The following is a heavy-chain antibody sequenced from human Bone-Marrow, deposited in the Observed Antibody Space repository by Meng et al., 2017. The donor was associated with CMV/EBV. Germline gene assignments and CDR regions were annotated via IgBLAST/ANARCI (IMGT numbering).Heavy chain of an antibody. CDR2: ITHSGST. J-gene: IGHJ4*02. CDR1: GAPFSGY. CDR3: APGFRSWSGSYSS. Sequence: VHLYQWGAGLLKLSETLSLTGGVYGAPFSGYWSWVRQPPGKGLEWIGEITHSGSTNYNVSLKSRVTISIDTSKNQFSLKLSSVTATDTAVYYCAPGFRSWSGSYSSWGQGTLVTVSS. V-gene: IGHV4-34*01. D-gene: IGHD1-26*01.